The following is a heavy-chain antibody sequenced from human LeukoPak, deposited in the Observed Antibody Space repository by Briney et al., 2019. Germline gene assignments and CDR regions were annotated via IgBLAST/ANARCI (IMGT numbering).Heavy chain of an antibody. J-gene: IGHJ5*02. CDR2: IIPILGIA. CDR3: ARSEVTGNWFDP. V-gene: IGHV1-69*02. Sequence: ASVKVSCKASGGTYSSYTISWVRQAPGQGLEWMGRIIPILGIANYAQKFQGRVTITADKSTSTAYMELSSLRSEDTAVYYCARSEVTGNWFDPWGQGTLVTVSS. D-gene: IGHD2-21*02. CDR1: GGTYSSYT.